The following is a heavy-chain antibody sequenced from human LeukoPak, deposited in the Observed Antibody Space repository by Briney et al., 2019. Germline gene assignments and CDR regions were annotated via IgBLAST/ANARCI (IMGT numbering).Heavy chain of an antibody. J-gene: IGHJ6*04. Sequence: NHSQTLSTPRTVSVASASSGRYYRRWIRQPPGNGLVWPGDIYYIGTTNFNPSLKCRVTISVDTSKNQFSLKLSSVTAADTAVYYCARDARYCRGGSCPGGYYYYGMDVWGKGTTVTVSS. CDR1: VASASSGRYY. CDR2: IYYIGTT. CDR3: ARDARYCRGGSCPGGYYYYGMDV. D-gene: IGHD2-15*01. V-gene: IGHV4-61*01.